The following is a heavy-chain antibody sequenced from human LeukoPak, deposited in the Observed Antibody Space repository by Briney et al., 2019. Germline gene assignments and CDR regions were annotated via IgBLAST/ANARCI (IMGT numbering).Heavy chain of an antibody. CDR1: GYTFSSYG. CDR3: ARGGGSYGDYSLWLGY. D-gene: IGHD4-17*01. J-gene: IGHJ4*02. V-gene: IGHV1-18*01. CDR2: ISAYTSHT. Sequence: ASVKVSCKASGYTFSSYGFSWVRQAPGQGLEWMGWISAYTSHTMFAQKYQGRVTMTTDTSTSTAYMELRSLRSDDTAVYYCARGGGSYGDYSLWLGYWGQGTLVTVSS.